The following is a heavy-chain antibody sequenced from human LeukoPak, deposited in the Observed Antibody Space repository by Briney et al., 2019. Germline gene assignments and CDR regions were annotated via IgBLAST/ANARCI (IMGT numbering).Heavy chain of an antibody. J-gene: IGHJ4*02. V-gene: IGHV4-61*01. CDR3: ARDRGYPLYGVLDY. CDR2: IYYSGST. CDR1: GAPISAGNYY. Sequence: PSETLSLTCTVSGAPISAGNYYWSWIRQPPGKGLEWIGYIYYSGSTNYNPSLKSRVTISVDTSKNQFSLKLSSVTAADTAVYYCARDRGYPLYGVLDYWGQGTLVTVSS. D-gene: IGHD5-12*01.